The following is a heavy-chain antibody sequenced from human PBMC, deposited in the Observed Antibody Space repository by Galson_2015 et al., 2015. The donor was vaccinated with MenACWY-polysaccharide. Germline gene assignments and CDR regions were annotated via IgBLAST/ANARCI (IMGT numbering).Heavy chain of an antibody. CDR2: ISSSSSYI. Sequence: SLRLSCAASGFTFSSYSMNWVRQAPGKGLEWVSSISSSSSYIYYADSVKGRFTISRDNAKNSLYLQMNSLRAEDTALYYCAKDSAVAGPLEAFEIWGQGTMVTVSS. D-gene: IGHD6-19*01. J-gene: IGHJ3*02. V-gene: IGHV3-21*04. CDR3: AKDSAVAGPLEAFEI. CDR1: GFTFSSYS.